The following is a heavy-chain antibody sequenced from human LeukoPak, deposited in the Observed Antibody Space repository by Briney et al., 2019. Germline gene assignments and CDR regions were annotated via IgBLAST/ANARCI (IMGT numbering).Heavy chain of an antibody. CDR2: INSDGSWT. J-gene: IGHJ4*02. V-gene: IGHV3-74*01. CDR1: GNYW. Sequence: GGSLRLSCAASGNYWMHWVRQAAGKGLVWVSHINSDGSWTSSADSVKGRFTISKDNAKNTVYLQMNSLRAEDTAVYYCVSFYETYWGRGTLVTVSS. D-gene: IGHD2/OR15-2a*01. CDR3: VSFYETY.